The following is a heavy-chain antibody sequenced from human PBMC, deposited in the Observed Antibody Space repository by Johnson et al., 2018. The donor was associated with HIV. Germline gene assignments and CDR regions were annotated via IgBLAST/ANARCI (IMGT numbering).Heavy chain of an antibody. V-gene: IGHV3-30*18. Sequence: QMSLVESGGGVVQLGRSLRLSCAASGFAFCSDRIHCVRQGPGKWLEWAAVTAHAVSNRCYVDSVKCRFTISRDNSNNTLYLQMNSLRAEDTAVYYCAKGGSLTQESPFDIWGQGTMVTVTS. CDR3: AKGGSLTQESPFDI. CDR1: GFAFCSDR. J-gene: IGHJ3*02. CDR2: TAHAVSNR. D-gene: IGHD1-14*01.